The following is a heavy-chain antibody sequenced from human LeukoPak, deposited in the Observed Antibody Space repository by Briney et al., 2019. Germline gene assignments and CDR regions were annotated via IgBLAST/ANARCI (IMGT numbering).Heavy chain of an antibody. J-gene: IGHJ4*02. CDR2: ISAGNGNT. D-gene: IGHD1-26*01. V-gene: IGHV1-3*01. CDR3: ARDRGSNSGSDY. Sequence: RASVKVSCKASGYTFTSYAIHWVRQAPGQRLEWMGWISAGNGNTKYSQNFQGRVTFISNTSATTVYMELSSLRSEDTAVYYCARDRGSNSGSDYWGQGTLVTVSS. CDR1: GYTFTSYA.